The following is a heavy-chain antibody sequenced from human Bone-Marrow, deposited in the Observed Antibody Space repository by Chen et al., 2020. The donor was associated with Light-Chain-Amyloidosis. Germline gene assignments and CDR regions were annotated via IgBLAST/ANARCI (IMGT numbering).Heavy chain of an antibody. J-gene: IGHJ4*02. CDR1: GYTFPNYW. CDR2: IYPDDSDA. D-gene: IGHD5-12*01. V-gene: IGHV5-51*01. Sequence: VQLEQSGPEVKKPGESLKIPCKGTGYTFPNYWIGWVRQMPGKGLEWMGVIYPDDSDARYRPSFGGQVTIPADKSITTAYLQWRSLKASDTAMYYCARRRDGYNFDYWGQGTLVTVSS. CDR3: ARRRDGYNFDY.